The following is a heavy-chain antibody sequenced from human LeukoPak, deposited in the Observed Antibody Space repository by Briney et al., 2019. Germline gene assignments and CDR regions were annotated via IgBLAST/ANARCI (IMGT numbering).Heavy chain of an antibody. CDR2: ISWNSGSI. Sequence: GRSLRLPCAASGFTFDDYAMHWVRQAPGKGLEWVSGISWNSGSIGYADSVKGRFTISRDNAKNSLYLQMNSLRAEDMALYYCAKDRGQYSTGVFDYWGQGTLVTVSS. D-gene: IGHD6-25*01. CDR1: GFTFDDYA. CDR3: AKDRGQYSTGVFDY. V-gene: IGHV3-9*03. J-gene: IGHJ4*02.